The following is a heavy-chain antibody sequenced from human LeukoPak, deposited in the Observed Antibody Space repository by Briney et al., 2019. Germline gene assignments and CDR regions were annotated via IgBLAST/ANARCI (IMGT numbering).Heavy chain of an antibody. Sequence: GGSLRLSCTVSGFTVSSNSMSWVRQAPGKGLEWVSAISGSGGSTYYADSVKGRFTISRDNSKNTLYLQMNSLRAEDTAVYYCAKGTYYDSPPFDYWGQGTLVTVSS. CDR1: GFTVSSNS. J-gene: IGHJ4*02. D-gene: IGHD3-22*01. CDR2: ISGSGGST. V-gene: IGHV3-23*01. CDR3: AKGTYYDSPPFDY.